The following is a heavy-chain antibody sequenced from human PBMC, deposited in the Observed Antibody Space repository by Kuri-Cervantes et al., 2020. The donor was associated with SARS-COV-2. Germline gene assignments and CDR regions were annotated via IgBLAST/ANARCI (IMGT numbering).Heavy chain of an antibody. Sequence: LSLTCAASGFTFSDHYMNWVRQAPGKGLEWVSCISSSSTIYYADSVKGRFTISRDNAKNMLFLQMNSLRAEDTAVYYCVRDGDHWNFDYWGQGTLVTVSS. CDR2: ISSSSTI. D-gene: IGHD1-1*01. CDR3: VRDGDHWNFDY. CDR1: GFTFSDHY. J-gene: IGHJ4*02. V-gene: IGHV3-69-1*01.